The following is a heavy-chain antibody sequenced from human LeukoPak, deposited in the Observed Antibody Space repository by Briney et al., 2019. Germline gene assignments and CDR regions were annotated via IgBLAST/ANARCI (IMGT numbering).Heavy chain of an antibody. Sequence: SETLSLTCTVSGGSISSSSYYWGWIRQPPGKGLEWIGSIYYSGSTYYNPSLKSRVTISVDTPKNQFSLKLSSVTAADTAVYYCARRPGGYSYGLTTDYWGQGTLVTVSS. J-gene: IGHJ4*02. CDR3: ARRPGGYSYGLTTDY. D-gene: IGHD5-18*01. CDR1: GGSISSSSYY. CDR2: IYYSGST. V-gene: IGHV4-39*01.